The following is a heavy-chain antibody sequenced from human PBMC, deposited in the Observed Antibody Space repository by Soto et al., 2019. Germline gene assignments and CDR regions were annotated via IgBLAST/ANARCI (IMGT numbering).Heavy chain of an antibody. CDR3: AGDRGGYDYYYGMDV. CDR1: GFTFSSYA. V-gene: IGHV3-30-3*01. Sequence: GGSLRLSCAASGFTFSSYAMHWVRQAPGKGLEWVAVISYDGSNKYYADSVKGRFTISRDNSKNTLYLQMNSLRAEDTAVYYCAGDRGGYDYYYGMDVWGQGTTVTVSS. J-gene: IGHJ6*02. D-gene: IGHD5-12*01. CDR2: ISYDGSNK.